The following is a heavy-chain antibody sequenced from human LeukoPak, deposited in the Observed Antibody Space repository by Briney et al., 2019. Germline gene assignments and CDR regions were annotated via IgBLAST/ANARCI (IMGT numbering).Heavy chain of an antibody. CDR2: ISSNGGST. J-gene: IGHJ4*02. Sequence: GGSLRLSCAASGFTFSSYAMHWVRHAPGKGLEYVSAISSNGGSTYYANSVKGRFTISRDNSKNTLYLQMGSLRAEDMAVYYCARVGDSSSNFYYFDYWGQGTLVTVSS. V-gene: IGHV3-64*01. CDR1: GFTFSSYA. CDR3: ARVGDSSSNFYYFDY. D-gene: IGHD6-13*01.